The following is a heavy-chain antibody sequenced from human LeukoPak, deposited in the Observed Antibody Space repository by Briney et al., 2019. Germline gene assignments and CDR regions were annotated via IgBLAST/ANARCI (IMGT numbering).Heavy chain of an antibody. CDR2: IRSKANRYAT. Sequence: PGGSLKLSCAASGFTFSGSAMHWVRQASGKGLEWVGRIRSKANRYATAYAASVKGRFTISRDDSKNTAYLQMNSLKTEDTAVYYCTRRDTAMVNFDYWGQGTLVTVSS. CDR3: TRRDTAMVNFDY. CDR1: GFTFSGSA. J-gene: IGHJ4*02. D-gene: IGHD5-18*01. V-gene: IGHV3-73*01.